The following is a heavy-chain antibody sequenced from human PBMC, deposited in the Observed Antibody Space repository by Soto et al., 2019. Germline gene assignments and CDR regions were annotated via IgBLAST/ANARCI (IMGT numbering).Heavy chain of an antibody. V-gene: IGHV3-23*01. Sequence: PGGSLRLSCAASGFTFSSYAMSWVRQAPGKGLEWVSAISGSGGSTYYADSVKGRFTNSRDNSKNTLYLQMNSLRAEDTAVYYCAKGPRRNYYYYYGMYVWGQGTTVTVSS. J-gene: IGHJ6*02. CDR1: GFTFSSYA. CDR2: ISGSGGST. CDR3: AKGPRRNYYYYYGMYV.